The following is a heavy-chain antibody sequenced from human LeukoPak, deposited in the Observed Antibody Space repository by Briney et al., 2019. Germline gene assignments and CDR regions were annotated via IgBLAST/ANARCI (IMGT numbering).Heavy chain of an antibody. J-gene: IGHJ6*03. CDR3: AKGGAGTYYYYYMDV. V-gene: IGHV3-23*01. CDR1: GFTFSSYA. D-gene: IGHD1-1*01. Sequence: GGSLRLSCAASGFTFSSYAMSWVRQAPGKGLEWVSAISVSGGSTYYADSVKGRFTISRDNSKNTLYLQMNSLRAEDTAVYYCAKGGAGTYYYYYMDVWGKGTTVTVSS. CDR2: ISVSGGST.